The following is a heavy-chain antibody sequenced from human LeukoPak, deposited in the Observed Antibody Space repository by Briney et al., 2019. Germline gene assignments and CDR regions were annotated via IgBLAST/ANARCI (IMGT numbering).Heavy chain of an antibody. Sequence: SETLSLTCAVSSYSITIGYYWGWIRQPPGKGLEWIGSVYQSGSTYYNPSPKSRVTISVETSSNQFSLKLSSVTAADTAIYDXXXXXXXXXXXXYYKXXXXXDXXXQXTLVTVXS. D-gene: IGHD3-10*01. V-gene: IGHV4-38-2*01. CDR1: SYSITIGYY. CDR3: XXXXXXXXXXXYYKXXXXXDX. CDR2: VYQSGST. J-gene: IGHJ4*02.